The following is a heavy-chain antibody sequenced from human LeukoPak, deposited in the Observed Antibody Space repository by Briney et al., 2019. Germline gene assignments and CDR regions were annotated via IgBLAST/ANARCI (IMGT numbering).Heavy chain of an antibody. D-gene: IGHD3-16*01. CDR1: GFSLSSYS. Sequence: GGSLRLSSAASGFSLSSYSITWVRQAPGKGLQWVSSISSSPDYTYYADSLKGRFTISRDNAEISLYLQMNSLGAEDMAVYYCAKVGTVTTFHKYWYFDLWGRGTLVTVSS. CDR2: ISSSPDYT. V-gene: IGHV3-21*06. J-gene: IGHJ2*01. CDR3: AKVGTVTTFHKYWYFDL.